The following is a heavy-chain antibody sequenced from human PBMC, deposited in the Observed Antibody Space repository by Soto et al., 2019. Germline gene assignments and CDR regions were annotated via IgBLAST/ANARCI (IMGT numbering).Heavy chain of an antibody. Sequence: GGSLRLSCAASGFTFSGYNMNWVRQAPGKGLEWVSYISSSSSTIYYADSVKGRFTISRDNAKNSLYLQMNSLRAEDTAVYYCAREGYDTSGYYFVRSTADAFDIWGQGTMVTVSS. J-gene: IGHJ3*02. CDR3: AREGYDTSGYYFVRSTADAFDI. CDR2: ISSSSSTI. CDR1: GFTFSGYN. V-gene: IGHV3-48*01. D-gene: IGHD3-22*01.